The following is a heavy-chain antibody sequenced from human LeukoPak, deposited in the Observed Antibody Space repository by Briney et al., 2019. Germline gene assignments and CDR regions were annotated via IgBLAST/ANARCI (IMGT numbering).Heavy chain of an antibody. V-gene: IGHV3-21*01. D-gene: IGHD3-22*01. CDR1: GFTFSSYS. CDR3: ARERFYYDSSGYPYYFDH. Sequence: PGGSLRLSCAASGFTFSSYSMDWVRQAPGKGLEWVSSISNSSSYIYYADSVKGRFTISRDNAKNSLYLQMNSLRAEDTAVYYCARERFYYDSSGYPYYFDHWGQGTLVTVSS. CDR2: ISNSSSYI. J-gene: IGHJ4*02.